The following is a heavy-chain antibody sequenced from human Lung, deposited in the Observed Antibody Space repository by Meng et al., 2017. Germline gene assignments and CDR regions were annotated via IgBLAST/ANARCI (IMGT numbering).Heavy chain of an antibody. CDR1: GYTFTSYG. J-gene: IGHJ4*02. D-gene: IGHD6-6*01. V-gene: IGHV1-18*01. CDR2: ISAYNGNT. Sequence: VQLFQSGASVKKPGASVKVSCNATGYTFTSYGISWVRQAPGQGLEWMGWISAYNGNTNYAQKLQGRVTMTTDKSTSTAYMELRSLRSDDTAVYYCARDGTGLAARSASGYWGQGTLVTVSS. CDR3: ARDGTGLAARSASGY.